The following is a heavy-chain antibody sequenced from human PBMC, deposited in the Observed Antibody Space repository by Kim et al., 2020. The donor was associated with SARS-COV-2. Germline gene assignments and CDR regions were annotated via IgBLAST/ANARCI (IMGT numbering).Heavy chain of an antibody. CDR1: EYSFSNYW. Sequence: GESLKISCKGSEYSFSNYWIAWVRQMPGKGLEWMGIIYPGDSDTRYSPSFQGQVTISADKSISTAYLQWSSLKASDTAMYYCAKVYYDTLAPDYWGQGTLVTVSS. D-gene: IGHD3-9*01. J-gene: IGHJ4*02. V-gene: IGHV5-51*01. CDR3: AKVYYDTLAPDY. CDR2: IYPGDSDT.